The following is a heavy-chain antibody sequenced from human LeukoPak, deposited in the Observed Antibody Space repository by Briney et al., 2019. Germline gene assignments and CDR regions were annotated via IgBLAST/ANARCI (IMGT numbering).Heavy chain of an antibody. CDR3: ARSVLYWFDP. J-gene: IGHJ5*02. CDR2: IYPDDSDT. Sequence: GESLKISCKGSGYRFTSYWIGWVRQMPGKGLEWMGLIYPDDSDTRYSPSFQGQVTISADKSISTAYLQWSSLKASDTAMYYCARSVLYWFDPWGQGTLVTVSS. D-gene: IGHD5/OR15-5a*01. V-gene: IGHV5-51*01. CDR1: GYRFTSYW.